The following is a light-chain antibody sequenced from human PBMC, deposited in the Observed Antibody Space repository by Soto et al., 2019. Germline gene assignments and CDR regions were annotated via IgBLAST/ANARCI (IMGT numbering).Light chain of an antibody. V-gene: IGLV2-11*01. J-gene: IGLJ3*02. Sequence: QSALTQPRSVSGSPGQSVTISCTGTSSDIGGYNYVSWYQQHPDKAPKVIIYDVTERPSGVPDRFSGSKSGNTASLSISGRQADEEAAYYYCSYPGDYANWVFGGGTKLTVL. CDR2: DVT. CDR1: SSDIGGYNY. CDR3: CSYPGDYANWV.